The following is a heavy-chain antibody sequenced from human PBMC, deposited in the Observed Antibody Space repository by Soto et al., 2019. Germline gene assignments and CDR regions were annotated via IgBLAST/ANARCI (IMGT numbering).Heavy chain of an antibody. CDR3: ARDKLELYLYFDY. V-gene: IGHV3-30-3*01. Sequence: GGSLRLSCAASGLTFSSYAMHWVRQAPGKGLEWVAVISYDGSNKYYADSVKGRFTISRDNSKNTLYLQMNSLRAEDTAVYYCARDKLELYLYFDYWGQGTLVTVSS. CDR1: GLTFSSYA. CDR2: ISYDGSNK. D-gene: IGHD1-7*01. J-gene: IGHJ4*02.